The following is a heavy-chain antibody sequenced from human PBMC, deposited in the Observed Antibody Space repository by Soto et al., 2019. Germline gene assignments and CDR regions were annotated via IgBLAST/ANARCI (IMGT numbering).Heavy chain of an antibody. CDR2: IYPGDSDT. D-gene: IGHD6-13*01. J-gene: IGHJ6*02. Sequence: GESLKIACKGSGYSFTSYWIGWVRQMPGKGLEWMGIIYPGDSDTRYSPSFQGQVTISADKSISTAYLQWSSLKASDTATYYCARQYSSSWYGMDVWGQGTTVTVSS. CDR3: ARQYSSSWYGMDV. CDR1: GYSFTSYW. V-gene: IGHV5-51*01.